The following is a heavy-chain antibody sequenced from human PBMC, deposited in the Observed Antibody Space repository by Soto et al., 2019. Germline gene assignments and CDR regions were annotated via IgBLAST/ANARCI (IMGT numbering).Heavy chain of an antibody. Sequence: SETLSLTCAVYGGSFSGYYWSWIRQPPGKGLEWIGEINHSGSTNYNPSLKSRVTLSVDTSKTQFSLKLSSVTAADTAVYYCASRRLDLGDYRRPYDYWGQGTLVTVSS. CDR1: GGSFSGYY. J-gene: IGHJ4*02. D-gene: IGHD4-17*01. V-gene: IGHV4-34*01. CDR3: ASRRLDLGDYRRPYDY. CDR2: INHSGST.